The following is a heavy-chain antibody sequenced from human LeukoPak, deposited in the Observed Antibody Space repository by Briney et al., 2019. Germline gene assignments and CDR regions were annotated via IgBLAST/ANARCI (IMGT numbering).Heavy chain of an antibody. CDR1: GFTFSSYA. CDR2: ISSSGGST. Sequence: QPGGSLRLSCAASGFTFSSYAMSWVRQAPGKGLEWVSAISSSGGSTYYADSVKGRFTISRDNSKNTLYLQMNSLRAEDTAVYYCVKHLGYSSNCPDYWGQGTLVTVSS. V-gene: IGHV3-23*01. D-gene: IGHD6-13*01. CDR3: VKHLGYSSNCPDY. J-gene: IGHJ4*02.